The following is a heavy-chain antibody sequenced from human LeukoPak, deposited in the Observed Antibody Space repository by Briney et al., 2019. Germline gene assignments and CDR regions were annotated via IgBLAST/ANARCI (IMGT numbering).Heavy chain of an antibody. J-gene: IGHJ4*02. CDR3: AKGFLAGYSPFDY. V-gene: IGHV3-30-3*01. D-gene: IGHD4-11*01. Sequence: PGGSLRLSCAASGFTFSSYAMLWVRQAPGKGLEWVAVISYDGSNKYYADSVKGRFTISRDNSKNTLYLQMNSLRAEDTAVYYCAKGFLAGYSPFDYWGQGTLVTVSS. CDR2: ISYDGSNK. CDR1: GFTFSSYA.